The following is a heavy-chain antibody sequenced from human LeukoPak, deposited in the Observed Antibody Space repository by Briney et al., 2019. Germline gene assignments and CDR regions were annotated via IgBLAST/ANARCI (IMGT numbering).Heavy chain of an antibody. Sequence: VASVKVSCKASGYTFSSYGISWVRQAPGQGLEWMGWISASDGDTNYAQKLQGRVTMTTDTSTSTAYMELRSLRSDDTAVYFCARDYYGTPPLDYWDQGTLVTVSS. J-gene: IGHJ4*02. D-gene: IGHD3-10*01. CDR2: ISASDGDT. V-gene: IGHV1-18*01. CDR3: ARDYYGTPPLDY. CDR1: GYTFSSYG.